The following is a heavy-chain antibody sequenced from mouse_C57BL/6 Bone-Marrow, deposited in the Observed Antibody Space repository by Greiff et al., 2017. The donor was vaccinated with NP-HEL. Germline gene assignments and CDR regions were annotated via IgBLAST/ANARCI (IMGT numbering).Heavy chain of an antibody. J-gene: IGHJ1*03. V-gene: IGHV1-81*01. CDR2: IYPRSGNT. CDR3: ARRTPWYFDV. Sequence: QVQLKQSGAELARPGASVKLSCKASGYTFTSYGISWVKQRTGQGLEWIGEIYPRSGNTYYNEKFKGKATLTADKSSSTAYMELRSLTSEDSAVYFCARRTPWYFDVWGTGTTVTVSS. CDR1: GYTFTSYG.